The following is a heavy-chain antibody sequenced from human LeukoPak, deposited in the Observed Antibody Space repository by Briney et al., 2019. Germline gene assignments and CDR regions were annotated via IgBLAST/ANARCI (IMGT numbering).Heavy chain of an antibody. D-gene: IGHD3-22*01. CDR3: AKDQGYYDGRVYNWFDP. CDR1: GFTFSSYA. CDR2: ISGSGGST. Sequence: GGSLRLSCAASGFTFSSYAMSWVRQAPGKGLERVSAISGSGGSTYYADSVKGRFTISRDNSKNTLYLQMNSLRAEDTAVYYCAKDQGYYDGRVYNWFDPWGQGTLVTVSS. J-gene: IGHJ5*02. V-gene: IGHV3-23*01.